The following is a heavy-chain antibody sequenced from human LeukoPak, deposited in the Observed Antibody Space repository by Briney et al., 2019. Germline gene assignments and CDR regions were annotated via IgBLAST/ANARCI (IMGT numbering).Heavy chain of an antibody. CDR2: ISGSGGNT. V-gene: IGHV3-23*01. J-gene: IGHJ5*02. CDR1: EFTFNNYA. CDR3: AKDFRAKSGSGSYGWFDP. Sequence: GGSLRLSYAASEFTFNNYAMAWVRQGPGKGLEWVSSISGSGGNTYYADSVKGRFTISRDNSKNTLYLQMNSLRADDTAVYYCAKDFRAKSGSGSYGWFDPWGQGTLVTVSS. D-gene: IGHD3-10*01.